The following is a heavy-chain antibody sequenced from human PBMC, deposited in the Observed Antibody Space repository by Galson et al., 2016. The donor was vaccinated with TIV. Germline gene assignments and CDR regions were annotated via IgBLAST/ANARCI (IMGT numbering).Heavy chain of an antibody. V-gene: IGHV3-11*03. Sequence: SLRLSCAVSGFSFSDYYMIWVRQAPGKGLQWVSYISSTGILTNYADSVKGRFTVSRDNAKGSLFLQMNSLRAEDTALYYCVNGSLDLWGQGTFVTVSS. CDR1: GFSFSDYY. CDR3: VNGSLDL. CDR2: ISSTGILT. J-gene: IGHJ5*02.